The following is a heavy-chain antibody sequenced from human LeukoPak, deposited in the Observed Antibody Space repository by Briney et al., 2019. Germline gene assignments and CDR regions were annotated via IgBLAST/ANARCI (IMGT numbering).Heavy chain of an antibody. CDR2: IYTSGST. CDR3: ARDPSGFWSGYVGSWFDP. CDR1: GGSISSYY. D-gene: IGHD3-3*01. V-gene: IGHV4-4*07. J-gene: IGHJ5*02. Sequence: SETPSLTCTVSGGSISSYYWSWIRQPAGKGLEWIGRIYTSGSTNYNPSLKSRVTMSVDTAKNQFSLKLSSVTAADTAVYYCARDPSGFWSGYVGSWFDPWGQGTLVTVSS.